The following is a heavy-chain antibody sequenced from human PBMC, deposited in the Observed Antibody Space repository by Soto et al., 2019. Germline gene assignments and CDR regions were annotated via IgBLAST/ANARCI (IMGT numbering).Heavy chain of an antibody. CDR3: ARIQNFYYYYMDV. Sequence: QLQLQESGPGLVKPSETLSLTCTVSGGSISSSRDYWGWIRQPPGKVLEWIGSIFYSGSTYYSPSLSSRVTISVDSSKNQFSLRLSSVTAADTAVYYCARIQNFYYYYMDVWGKGTTVTVSS. J-gene: IGHJ6*03. CDR1: GGSISSSRDY. V-gene: IGHV4-39*01. CDR2: IFYSGST.